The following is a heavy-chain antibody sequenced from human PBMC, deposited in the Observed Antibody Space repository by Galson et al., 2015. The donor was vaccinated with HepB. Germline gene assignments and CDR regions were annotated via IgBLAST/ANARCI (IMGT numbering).Heavy chain of an antibody. J-gene: IGHJ4*02. V-gene: IGHV3-48*02. D-gene: IGHD5-18*01. Sequence: SLRLSCAASGFTFSSYNMNWVRQAPGKGLEWISYITTSGSPTFYADSVKGRFTISRDNAKNSLHLQMDSLRDEDTAIYYCAGMRGFTYGFEHWGQGTLVTVSS. CDR1: GFTFSSYN. CDR2: ITTSGSPT. CDR3: AGMRGFTYGFEH.